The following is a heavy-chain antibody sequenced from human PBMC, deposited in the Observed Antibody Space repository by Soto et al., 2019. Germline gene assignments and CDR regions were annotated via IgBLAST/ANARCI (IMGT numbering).Heavy chain of an antibody. CDR1: GFTFSSYS. CDR3: ARDDYGDYGGYYYYYGMDV. J-gene: IGHJ6*02. CDR2: ISSSSSYI. Sequence: PGGSLRLSCAASGFTFSSYSMNWVRQAPGKGLEWVSSISSSSSYIYYADSVKGRLTISRDNAKNSLYLQMNSLRAEDTAVYYCARDDYGDYGGYYYYYGMDVWGQGTTVTVSS. V-gene: IGHV3-21*01. D-gene: IGHD4-17*01.